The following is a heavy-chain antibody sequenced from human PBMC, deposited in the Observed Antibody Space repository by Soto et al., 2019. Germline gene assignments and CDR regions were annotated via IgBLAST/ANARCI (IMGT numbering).Heavy chain of an antibody. CDR1: GFTFSSFA. V-gene: IGHV3-23*01. CDR3: AKFTIDSSGWYPTGAFDI. D-gene: IGHD6-19*01. Sequence: EVQLLESGGGLVQPGGSLRLSCAASGFTFSSFAMSWVRQAPGKGLEWVSAISGSGDYTYYADSVKGRFTISRDTSKNKIYLQMNSLRAEDTAVYYCAKFTIDSSGWYPTGAFDIWGQGTMVTVSS. CDR2: ISGSGDYT. J-gene: IGHJ3*02.